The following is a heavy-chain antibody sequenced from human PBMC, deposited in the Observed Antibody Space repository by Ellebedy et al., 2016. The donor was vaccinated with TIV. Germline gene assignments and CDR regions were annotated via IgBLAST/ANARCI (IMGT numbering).Heavy chain of an antibody. V-gene: IGHV4-34*01. Sequence: MPGGSLRLSCAVYGGSLSGYYWSWIRQPPGKGLEWIGEINHSGSTNYNSSLKSRLTISLDTSKNQFSMKFGAVTAADTAVYYCSRGVTDQNWGQGILVTVSS. D-gene: IGHD2-21*02. J-gene: IGHJ4*02. CDR1: GGSLSGYY. CDR2: INHSGST. CDR3: SRGVTDQN.